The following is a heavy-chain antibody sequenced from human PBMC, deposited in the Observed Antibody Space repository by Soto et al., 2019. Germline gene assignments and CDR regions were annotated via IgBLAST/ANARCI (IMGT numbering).Heavy chain of an antibody. CDR3: ARAMYCSNGVCLLYYHYGMDV. D-gene: IGHD2-8*01. V-gene: IGHV4-30-4*01. CDR1: GGSISSGDYY. Sequence: TLSLTCTVSGGSISSGDYYWSWIRQPPGKGLEWIGYIFYSGSTYYNPSLKSRVTISVDTSKNQFSLKLSSVSAADTAVYYCARAMYCSNGVCLLYYHYGMDVWGQGTTVTVSS. CDR2: IFYSGST. J-gene: IGHJ6*02.